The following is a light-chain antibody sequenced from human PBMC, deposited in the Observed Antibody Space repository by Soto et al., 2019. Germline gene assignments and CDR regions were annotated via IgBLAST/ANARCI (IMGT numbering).Light chain of an antibody. Sequence: DKLMSQSPATLSVSPGERVTLSCRASQNIHNHMSWFLQKPGQTPRLLIYDAIIRAADVPARCSGSWSGTEFTLTINSLQSEDFAVYYCQQYDAWPLTFGGGTKVEIK. CDR1: QNIHNH. CDR3: QQYDAWPLT. CDR2: DAI. J-gene: IGKJ4*01. V-gene: IGKV3-15*01.